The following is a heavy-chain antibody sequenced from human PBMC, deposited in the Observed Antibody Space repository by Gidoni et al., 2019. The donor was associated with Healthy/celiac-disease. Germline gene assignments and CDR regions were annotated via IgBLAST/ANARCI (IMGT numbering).Heavy chain of an antibody. J-gene: IGHJ5*02. Sequence: QVQLQESGPGLVKPSQTLSLTCTVSGGSISSGSYYWSWTRQPAGKGLEWIGRIYTSGSTNYNPSLKSRVTISVDTSKNQFSLKLSSVTAADTAVYYCARVGVRIAGGDWFDPWGQGTLVTVSS. V-gene: IGHV4-61*02. CDR2: IYTSGST. CDR1: GGSISSGSYY. CDR3: ARVGVRIAGGDWFDP. D-gene: IGHD6-13*01.